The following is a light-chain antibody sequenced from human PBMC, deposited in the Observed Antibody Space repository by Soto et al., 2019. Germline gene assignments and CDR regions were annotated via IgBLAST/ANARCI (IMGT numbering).Light chain of an antibody. CDR2: QAS. J-gene: IGKJ1*01. V-gene: IGKV1-5*03. CDR1: QGISTR. CDR3: QQYNSPWK. Sequence: DVQMTQSPSTLSASVGDRVTITCRASQGISTRLAWYQQKPVKAPKLLIYQASSLKSGVPSRFGGSGSGTEFTLTVTRLQPDDFAAYDCQQYNSPWKFGQGTKVEIK.